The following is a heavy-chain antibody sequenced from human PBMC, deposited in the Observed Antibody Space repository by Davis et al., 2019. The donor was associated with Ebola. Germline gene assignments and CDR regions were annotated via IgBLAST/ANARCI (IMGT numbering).Heavy chain of an antibody. CDR3: ARSPTLTGRGRLDS. D-gene: IGHD1-14*01. J-gene: IGHJ5*01. CDR1: GFTFNKYE. Sequence: GESLKISCAASGFTFNKYEMNWVRQAPGKGLEWVSSVSVRGDTTYYADSAKGRFTISRDNSDNTLYLHMNNLKVDDTAVYYCARSPTLTGRGRLDSWGQGVLVAVSS. V-gene: IGHV3-23*01. CDR2: VSVRGDTT.